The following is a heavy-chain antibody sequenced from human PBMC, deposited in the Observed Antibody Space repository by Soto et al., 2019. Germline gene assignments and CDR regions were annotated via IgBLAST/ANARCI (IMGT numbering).Heavy chain of an antibody. CDR1: GYTLTSYY. Sequence: SVKVSCMASGYTLTSYYMHWVRQPPGQGLQWVGLINPSGGSTSYAQKFQGRVTMTRDTSTSTVYMELSSLRSEDTAVYYCARDGVPMVRVPSSPGKRNNWFDPCGQRTLVTVSS. CDR3: ARDGVPMVRVPSSPGKRNNWFDP. J-gene: IGHJ5*02. V-gene: IGHV1-46*01. CDR2: INPSGGST. D-gene: IGHD3-10*01.